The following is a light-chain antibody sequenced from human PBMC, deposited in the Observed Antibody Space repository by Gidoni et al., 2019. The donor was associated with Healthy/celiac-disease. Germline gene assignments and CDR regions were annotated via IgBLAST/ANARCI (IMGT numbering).Light chain of an antibody. CDR2: EGS. Sequence: QSALTQPAPVSGSPGQSITISCTGTSSDVGSYNLVSWYQQHPGKAPKLMIYEGSKRPSGVSNRFSGSKSGNTASLTISGLQAEDEADYYCCSYAGSSTPWVFGGGTKLTVL. CDR1: SSDVGSYNL. J-gene: IGLJ3*02. CDR3: CSYAGSSTPWV. V-gene: IGLV2-23*01.